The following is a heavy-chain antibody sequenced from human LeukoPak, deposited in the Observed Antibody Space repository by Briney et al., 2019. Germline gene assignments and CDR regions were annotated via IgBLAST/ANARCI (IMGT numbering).Heavy chain of an antibody. CDR1: GFTFSSYE. CDR2: ISSIPTYL. D-gene: IGHD3-9*01. V-gene: IGHV3-48*03. CDR3: ASLYDILTGTLRFDP. J-gene: IGHJ5*02. Sequence: PGGSLRLSCAASGFTFSSYEMNWVRQAPGKGLEWVSYISSIPTYLYYADSVKGRFTISRDNAKNSLYLQMNSLRAEDTAVYYCASLYDILTGTLRFDPWGQGTLVTVSS.